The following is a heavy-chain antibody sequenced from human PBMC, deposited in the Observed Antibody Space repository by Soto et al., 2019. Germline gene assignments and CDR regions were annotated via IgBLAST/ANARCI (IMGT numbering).Heavy chain of an antibody. J-gene: IGHJ5*02. CDR1: GFTFSSYG. D-gene: IGHD2-8*01. CDR2: ISYDGSNK. CDR3: SPGGGVELRFDP. V-gene: IGHV3-30*03. Sequence: HPGGSLRLSCAASGFTFSSYGMHWVRQAPGKGLEWVAVISYDGSNKYYADSVKGRFTISRDNSKNTLYLQMNSLRAEDTAVYYCSPGGGVELRFDPWGQGTLVTVSS.